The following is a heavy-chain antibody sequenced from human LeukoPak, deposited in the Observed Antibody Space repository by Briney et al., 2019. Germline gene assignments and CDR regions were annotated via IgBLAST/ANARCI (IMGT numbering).Heavy chain of an antibody. CDR3: AKGPASAWYKYYFDC. CDR2: ISGSGGST. V-gene: IGHV3-23*01. Sequence: PGGSLRLSCAASGFTFSSYAMSWVRQAPGRGLEWVSAISGSGGSTSYADSVKGRFTISRDYSKNTLYLQMSSLRAEDTAVYYCAKGPASAWYKYYFDCWGQGTLVTVSS. D-gene: IGHD1-1*01. CDR1: GFTFSSYA. J-gene: IGHJ4*02.